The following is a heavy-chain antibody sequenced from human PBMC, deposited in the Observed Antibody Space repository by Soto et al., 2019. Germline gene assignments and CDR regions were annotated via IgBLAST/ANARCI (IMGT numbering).Heavy chain of an antibody. D-gene: IGHD3-22*01. V-gene: IGHV1-18*01. CDR1: GYTFTSYC. CDR2: ISAYNGNT. CDR3: ARAGHYYDSSGLNFDI. Sequence: ASVKVSCKASGYTFTSYCISWVLQAPGQGLEWMGWISAYNGNTNYAQKLQGRVTMTTDTSTSTAYMELRSLRSDDTAVYYCARAGHYYDSSGLNFDIWGQGTMVTVSS. J-gene: IGHJ3*02.